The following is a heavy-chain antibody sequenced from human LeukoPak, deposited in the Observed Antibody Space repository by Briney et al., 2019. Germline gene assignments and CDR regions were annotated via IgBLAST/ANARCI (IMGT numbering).Heavy chain of an antibody. CDR2: ISGSGDST. CDR3: AKDWHRYYYDSSGKYYYYYMDV. CDR1: GFPFSSYA. V-gene: IGHV3-23*01. D-gene: IGHD3-22*01. Sequence: GGSLRLSCAASGFPFSSYAMSWVRQAPGKGLEWVSAISGSGDSTYYADSVKGRFTIFRDNSKNTLYLQMNSLRADDTAVYYCAKDWHRYYYDSSGKYYYYYMDVWGKGTTVTISS. J-gene: IGHJ6*03.